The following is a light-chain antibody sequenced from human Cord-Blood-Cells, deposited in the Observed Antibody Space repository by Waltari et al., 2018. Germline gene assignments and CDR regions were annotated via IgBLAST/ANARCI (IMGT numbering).Light chain of an antibody. CDR3: QQRSNSPLT. V-gene: IGKV3-11*01. J-gene: IGKJ3*01. CDR2: DAS. Sequence: EIVLTQSPATLSLSPGERATLSCRASQSVSSYLAWYQQKPGQAPRLLINDASNRATGIPARFSGSGSGTDFTLTISSLEPEYFAVYYCQQRSNSPLTFGPGTKVDIK. CDR1: QSVSSY.